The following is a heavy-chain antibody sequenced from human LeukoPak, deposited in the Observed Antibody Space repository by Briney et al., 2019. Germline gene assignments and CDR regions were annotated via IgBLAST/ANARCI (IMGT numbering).Heavy chain of an antibody. V-gene: IGHV3-23*01. CDR2: INGSGGST. J-gene: IGHJ4*02. Sequence: GGSLRLSCAASGFTFSSYAMSWVRQAPGKGLEWVSAINGSGGSTYYADSVKGRFTISRDNSKNTLYLQMNSLRAEDTAVYYCAKVTRSYYYDSSGYVDYWGQGTLVTVSS. CDR3: AKVTRSYYYDSSGYVDY. D-gene: IGHD3-22*01. CDR1: GFTFSSYA.